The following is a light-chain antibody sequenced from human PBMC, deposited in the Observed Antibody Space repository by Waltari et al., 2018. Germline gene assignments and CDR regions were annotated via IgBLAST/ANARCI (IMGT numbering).Light chain of an antibody. CDR3: QSLDSTSPVI. CDR1: MGSIASTH. Sequence: FVLTQPPSVSESPGQTVTISCTRSMGSIASTHVQGYHQRPGGAPTIVIYEDTQSPSGVPDRFSASIDVSSNSASLTISGLKTEDEADYYCQSLDSTSPVIFGGGTRVTVL. V-gene: IGLV6-57*03. J-gene: IGLJ2*01. CDR2: EDT.